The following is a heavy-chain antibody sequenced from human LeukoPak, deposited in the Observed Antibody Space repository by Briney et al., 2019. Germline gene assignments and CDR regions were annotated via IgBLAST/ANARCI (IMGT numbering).Heavy chain of an antibody. Sequence: GGSLRLSCAASGFTFSNYSMNWVRQAPGKGLEWVSSISTSSSYIYYADSVKGRFTISRDNAKNSLYLQMNSLRAEDTAVYYCARALYYYDSSGYDYWGQGTLVTVSS. CDR3: ARALYYYDSSGYDY. V-gene: IGHV3-21*01. J-gene: IGHJ4*02. D-gene: IGHD3-22*01. CDR1: GFTFSNYS. CDR2: ISTSSSYI.